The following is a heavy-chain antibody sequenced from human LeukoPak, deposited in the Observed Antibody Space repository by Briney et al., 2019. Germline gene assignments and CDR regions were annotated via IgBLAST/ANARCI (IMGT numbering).Heavy chain of an antibody. J-gene: IGHJ4*02. V-gene: IGHV4-34*01. D-gene: IGHD6-13*01. CDR3: ARSCPWAIAEAGFDD. Sequence: SETLTLTCAAYGVSFSSYYLSWIRQPPGKGLEWIGEINHSGSTKYNPSLKSRITISVDTSKNQCSLKLSSLTAAEKAVYYCARSCPWAIAEAGFDDWGQGTLVTVSS. CDR1: GVSFSSYY. CDR2: INHSGST.